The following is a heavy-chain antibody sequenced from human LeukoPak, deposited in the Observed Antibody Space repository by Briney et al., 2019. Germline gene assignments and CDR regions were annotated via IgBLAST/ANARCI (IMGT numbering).Heavy chain of an antibody. J-gene: IGHJ4*02. D-gene: IGHD6-19*01. V-gene: IGHV1-46*01. Sequence: ASVKVSCKASGGTFSSYAISWVRQAPGQGLEWMGIINPSGGSTSYAQKFQGRVTMTRDTSTSTVYMELSSLRSEDTAVYYRARDRIAVAGNLDYWGQGTLVTVSS. CDR2: INPSGGST. CDR1: GGTFSSYA. CDR3: ARDRIAVAGNLDY.